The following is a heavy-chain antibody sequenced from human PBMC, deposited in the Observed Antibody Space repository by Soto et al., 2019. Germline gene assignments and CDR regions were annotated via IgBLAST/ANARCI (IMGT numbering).Heavy chain of an antibody. Sequence: QAQLVQSGAEVKKPGASVKVSCKASGFTFTRYGISWVRQAPGQGLEWMGWISVYNENSDYAQKFQGRVTMTRDTSTSTAYMELRSLTSDDPAVYYCAREGYCSSGSCALYSRGFFGMDFWGQGTTVTVSS. J-gene: IGHJ6*02. V-gene: IGHV1-18*01. D-gene: IGHD2-15*01. CDR1: GFTFTRYG. CDR3: AREGYCSSGSCALYSRGFFGMDF. CDR2: ISVYNENS.